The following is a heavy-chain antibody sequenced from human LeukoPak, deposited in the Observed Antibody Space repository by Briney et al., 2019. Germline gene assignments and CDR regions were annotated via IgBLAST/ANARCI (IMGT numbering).Heavy chain of an antibody. CDR2: ISSSSSYR. J-gene: IGHJ4*02. Sequence: NPGGSLRLSCAASGFTLSSYSMNWVRQAPGKGLEWVSSISSSSSYRYYADSVKGRFTISRDNAKNSLYLQMNSLRAEDTAVYYCAKSELLRKYFDYWGQGTLVTVSS. V-gene: IGHV3-21*04. D-gene: IGHD1-26*01. CDR1: GFTLSSYS. CDR3: AKSELLRKYFDY.